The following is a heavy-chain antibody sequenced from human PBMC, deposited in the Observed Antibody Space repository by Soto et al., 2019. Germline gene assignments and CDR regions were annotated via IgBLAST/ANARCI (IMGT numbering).Heavy chain of an antibody. V-gene: IGHV3-23*01. CDR3: AKDRLPLERWFDP. CDR2: ISGSGGST. D-gene: IGHD1-1*01. Sequence: GGTLRLSCAASGFTFSGYAMSWVRQAPGKGLEWVSAISGSGGSTYYADSVKGRFTISRDNSKNTLYLQMNRLRADDTAVYYCAKDRLPLERWFDPWGQGTLVTVSS. CDR1: GFTFSGYA. J-gene: IGHJ5*02.